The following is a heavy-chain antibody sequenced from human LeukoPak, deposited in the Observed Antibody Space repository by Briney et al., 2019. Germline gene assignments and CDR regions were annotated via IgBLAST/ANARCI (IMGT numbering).Heavy chain of an antibody. V-gene: IGHV4-31*03. CDR3: AREGDLVVAAAGRNYYGMDV. J-gene: IGHJ6*02. CDR1: GGSISSGGYY. Sequence: SETLSLTCTVSGGSISSGGYYWSWIRQHPGKGLEWIGYIYHSGSTYYNPSLKSRVTISVDTSKYQFSLKLSSVTAADTAVYYCAREGDLVVAAAGRNYYGMDVWGQGTTVTVSS. D-gene: IGHD6-13*01. CDR2: IYHSGST.